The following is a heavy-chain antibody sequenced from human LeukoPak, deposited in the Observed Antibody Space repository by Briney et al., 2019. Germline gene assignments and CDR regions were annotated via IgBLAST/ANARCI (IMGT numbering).Heavy chain of an antibody. CDR2: IYYSGST. Sequence: SETLSLTCTVSGGSIGSYYWSWIRQPPGKGLEWIGYIYYSGSTNYNPSLKSRVTISVDTSKNQFSLKLSSVTAADTAAYYCARVRWNDGVSSWGQGTLVTVSS. V-gene: IGHV4-59*01. CDR1: GGSIGSYY. J-gene: IGHJ4*02. CDR3: ARVRWNDGVSS. D-gene: IGHD1-1*01.